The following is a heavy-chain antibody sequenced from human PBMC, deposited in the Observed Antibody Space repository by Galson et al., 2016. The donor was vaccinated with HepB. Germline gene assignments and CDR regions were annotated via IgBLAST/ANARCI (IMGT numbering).Heavy chain of an antibody. Sequence: SRYYWSWIRQPPGKGLEWIGYIHYSGSINYNPSPKSRVTISIDTSKNQFSLKLSSVTAADTAVYYCARDPDPGDYDRRHYYYGMDVWGQGTTVTVSS. D-gene: IGHD4-17*01. J-gene: IGHJ6*02. CDR3: ARDPDPGDYDRRHYYYGMDV. CDR2: IHYSGSI. CDR1: SRYY. V-gene: IGHV4-59*01.